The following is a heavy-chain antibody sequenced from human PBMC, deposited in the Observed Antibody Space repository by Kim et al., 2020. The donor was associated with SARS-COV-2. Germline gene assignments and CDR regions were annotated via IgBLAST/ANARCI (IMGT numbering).Heavy chain of an antibody. CDR3: AKDLRNYLHYYYGMDV. Sequence: GGSLRLSCAASGFTFSSYGMHWVRQAPGKGLEWVAVISYDGSNKYYTDSVKGRFTISRDNSKNTLYLQMNSLRAEDTAVYYCAKDLRNYLHYYYGMDVWGQGTTVTVSS. J-gene: IGHJ6*02. CDR1: GFTFSSYG. D-gene: IGHD1-7*01. CDR2: ISYDGSNK. V-gene: IGHV3-30*18.